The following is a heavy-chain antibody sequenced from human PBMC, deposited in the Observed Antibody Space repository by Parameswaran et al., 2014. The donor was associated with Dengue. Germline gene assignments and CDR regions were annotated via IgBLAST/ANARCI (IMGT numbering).Heavy chain of an antibody. D-gene: IGHD6-13*01. J-gene: IGHJ2*01. CDR2: IIPIFGTA. Sequence: VRQAPGQGLEWMGGIIPIFGTANYAQKFQGRVTITADESTSTAYMELSSLRSEDTAVYYCARGIAAAGMINWYFDLWGRGTLVTVSS. V-gene: IGHV1-69*01. CDR3: ARGIAAAGMINWYFDL.